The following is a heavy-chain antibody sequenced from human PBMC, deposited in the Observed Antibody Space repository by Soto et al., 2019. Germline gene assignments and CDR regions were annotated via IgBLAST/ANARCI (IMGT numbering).Heavy chain of an antibody. CDR2: MLYSGLT. CDR3: APLSVSLSGPYGIHV. J-gene: IGHJ6*02. D-gene: IGHD2-15*01. Sequence: SETLSLTCSVSGYSVSSSDYYWAWIRQPPGKGLEWIGSMLYSGLTYYNPSLKSRVTLSVDTSKDQFSVRLNSVTASDTAVYYCAPLSVSLSGPYGIHVWGQGTTVTVS. CDR1: GYSVSSSDYY. V-gene: IGHV4-39*01.